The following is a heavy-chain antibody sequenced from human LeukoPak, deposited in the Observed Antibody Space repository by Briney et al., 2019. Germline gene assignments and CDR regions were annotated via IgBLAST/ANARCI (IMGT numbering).Heavy chain of an antibody. V-gene: IGHV1-2*02. J-gene: IGHJ5*02. CDR3: ATSTVTHTRDP. D-gene: IGHD1-1*01. Sequence: ASVNVSCQASGYTSSDFYCNWARQIPGQGLEWMGWINPYSSATICAQIFQGGVTLTWDASIGTAYMELSRLRSDDTAVYYCATSTVTHTRDPWGQGTLVTVSS. CDR1: GYTSSDFY. CDR2: INPYSSAT.